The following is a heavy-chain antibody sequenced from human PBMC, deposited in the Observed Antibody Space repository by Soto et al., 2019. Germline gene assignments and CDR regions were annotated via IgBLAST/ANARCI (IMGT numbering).Heavy chain of an antibody. CDR2: FYTSGSA. J-gene: IGHJ4*02. V-gene: IGHV4-4*07. CDR3: ARGTPYYDSSGYSYYFDY. D-gene: IGHD3-22*01. Sequence: KTSETLSLTCTVSGGSISTYYWSWIRQPAGKGLEWIGRFYTSGSANYNPSLKSRVTMSVDTSNNQFSLKLSSVTAADTAVYYCARGTPYYDSSGYSYYFDYWGQGALVTVSS. CDR1: GGSISTYY.